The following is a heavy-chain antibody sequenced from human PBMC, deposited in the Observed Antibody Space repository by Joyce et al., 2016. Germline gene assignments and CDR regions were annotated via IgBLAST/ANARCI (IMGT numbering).Heavy chain of an antibody. V-gene: IGHV4-34*01. CDR3: ARGRRYFET. CDR2: INYSGTT. CDR1: GDTLSVYY. J-gene: IGHJ3*02. Sequence: VQLQEWGAGLLKPSETLSLTCAVYGDTLSVYYWSWVRQPPGKGLEWIGEINYSGTTNYNPSRKRRVSISLDKSRNQLFVNMRSVTAADTAVYYCARGRRYFETWGRGTMVTVSS. D-gene: IGHD1-1*01.